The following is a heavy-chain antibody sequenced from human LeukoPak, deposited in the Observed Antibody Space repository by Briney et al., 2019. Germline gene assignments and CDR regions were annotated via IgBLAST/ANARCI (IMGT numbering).Heavy chain of an antibody. D-gene: IGHD3-10*01. V-gene: IGHV4-39*07. CDR2: IDSSGTT. J-gene: IGHJ4*02. CDR1: GDSISSSSYF. CDR3: ARDPHYYGSGSPSVENY. Sequence: SETLSLTCTVSGDSISSSSYFWGWIRQPPGKGLEWIGSIDSSGTTYYNPSLKSRVTISVDTSKNQFSLKLSSVTAADTAVYYCARDPHYYGSGSPSVENYWGQGTLVTVSS.